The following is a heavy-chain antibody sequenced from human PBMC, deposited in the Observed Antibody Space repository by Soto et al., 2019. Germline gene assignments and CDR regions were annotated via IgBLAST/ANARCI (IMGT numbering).Heavy chain of an antibody. J-gene: IGHJ3*02. CDR3: ARVERGTSTTVVDAFDI. Sequence: QVQLQQWGAGLLKPSETLSLTCAVYDGSVSSGRYYWSWIRQPPGMGLEWIGEMSHSGGTHFNPSLKSRVTISVDTSKNQFSLKMSSVTAADTALYYCARVERGTSTTVVDAFDIWGPGTMVTVSS. CDR2: MSHSGGT. V-gene: IGHV4-34*01. D-gene: IGHD1-1*01. CDR1: DGSVSSGRYY.